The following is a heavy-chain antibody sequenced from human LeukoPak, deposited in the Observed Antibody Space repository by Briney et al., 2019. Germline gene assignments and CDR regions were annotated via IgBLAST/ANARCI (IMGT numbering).Heavy chain of an antibody. Sequence: ASVTVSCKASGYTFTSYVINWVRQATGQGLEWMGWMNPNSGNPGYAQKFQGRVTMTRNTSISTAYMELSSLRSEDTAVYYCARGVIAAAGITVWGQGTLVTVSS. CDR3: ARGVIAAAGITV. CDR2: MNPNSGNP. V-gene: IGHV1-8*01. D-gene: IGHD6-13*01. J-gene: IGHJ4*02. CDR1: GYTFTSYV.